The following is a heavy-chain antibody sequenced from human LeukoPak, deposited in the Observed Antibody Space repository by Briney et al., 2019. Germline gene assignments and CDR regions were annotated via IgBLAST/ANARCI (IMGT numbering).Heavy chain of an antibody. D-gene: IGHD1-1*01. V-gene: IGHV6-1*01. Sequence: SQTLSLTCAISGDSVSSNSAAWNWIRQPPSRGLEWVGRTYYRSKWYNDYALSVRVRITINPDTSKNQFSLQLNSMTPEDTAVYYCTRGWNSFDYWGQGTLVTVSS. J-gene: IGHJ4*02. CDR3: TRGWNSFDY. CDR2: TYYRSKWYN. CDR1: GDSVSSNSAA.